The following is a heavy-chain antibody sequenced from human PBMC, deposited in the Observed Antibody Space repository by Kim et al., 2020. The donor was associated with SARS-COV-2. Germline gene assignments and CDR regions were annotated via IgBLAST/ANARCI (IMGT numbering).Heavy chain of an antibody. J-gene: IGHJ6*03. V-gene: IGHV4-39*01. Sequence: SETLSLTCTVSGGSISSNDYYWDWIRQPPGKGLEWIGSISYSGRTYYNPSLKSRVTISVDTSKNQISLKLSSVTAADTGVYYCARGIFGVVIIPYYYYYMDVGGKGTTATVS. CDR2: ISYSGRT. D-gene: IGHD3-3*01. CDR3: ARGIFGVVIIPYYYYYMDV. CDR1: GGSISSNDYY.